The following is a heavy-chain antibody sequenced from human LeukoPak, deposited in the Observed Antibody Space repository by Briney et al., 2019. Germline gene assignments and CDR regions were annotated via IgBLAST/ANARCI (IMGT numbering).Heavy chain of an antibody. Sequence: PGASLRLSCAASGFTFSGNSMNWVRQAPGKGLEWVSAISGSGGSTYYADSVKGRFTISRDNSKNTLYLQMNSLRAEDTAVYYCAKEASGLNTVTTPLGYFDYWGQGTLVTVSS. CDR2: ISGSGGST. CDR3: AKEASGLNTVTTPLGYFDY. CDR1: GFTFSGNS. J-gene: IGHJ4*02. V-gene: IGHV3-23*01. D-gene: IGHD4-17*01.